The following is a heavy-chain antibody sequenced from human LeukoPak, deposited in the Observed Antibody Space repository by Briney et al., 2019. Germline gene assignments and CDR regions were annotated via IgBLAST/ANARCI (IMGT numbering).Heavy chain of an antibody. CDR1: GGSISSGSYY. D-gene: IGHD6-13*01. CDR3: AREGIAAAGSSDWFDP. CDR2: IYTSGST. Sequence: PSETLSLTCTVSGGSISSGSYYWSWIRQPAGKGLEWIGRIYTSGSTNYNPSLKSRVTISVDTSKNQFSLKLSSVTAADTAVYYCAREGIAAAGSSDWFDPWGQGTLVTVSS. J-gene: IGHJ5*02. V-gene: IGHV4-61*02.